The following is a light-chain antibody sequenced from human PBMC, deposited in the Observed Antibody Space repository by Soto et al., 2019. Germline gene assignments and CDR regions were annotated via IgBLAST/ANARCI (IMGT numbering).Light chain of an antibody. Sequence: QSVLTQPASVSRSPGQSITISCTGNSSDVGGCNYVSWYQQHPGKAPKLLIYDVTNRPSGVSDRFSGSKSGNTASLTITGLQAEDEADYYCTSYTSTGTLYVFGTGTKVTVL. V-gene: IGLV2-14*01. CDR2: DVT. CDR3: TSYTSTGTLYV. CDR1: SSDVGGCNY. J-gene: IGLJ1*01.